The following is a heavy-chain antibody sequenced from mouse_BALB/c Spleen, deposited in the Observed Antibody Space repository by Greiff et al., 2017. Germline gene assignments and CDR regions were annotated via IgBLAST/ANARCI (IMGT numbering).Heavy chain of an antibody. V-gene: IGHV1-69*01. D-gene: IGHD2-3*01. CDR1: GYTFTDYW. J-gene: IGHJ2*01. CDR3: ARSHDGYYNYFDY. CDR2: IDTSDSYT. Sequence: QVQLQQPGAELVMPGASVKMSCKASGYTFTDYWMHWVKQRPGQGLEWIGAIDTSDSYTSYNQKFKGKATLTVDESSSTAYMQLSSLTSEDSAVYYCARSHDGYYNYFDYWGQGTTLTVSS.